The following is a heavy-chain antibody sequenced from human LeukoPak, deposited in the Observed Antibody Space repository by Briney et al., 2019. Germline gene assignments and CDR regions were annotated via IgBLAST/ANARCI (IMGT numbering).Heavy chain of an antibody. Sequence: PGGSLRLSCAASGFPFSAFYMSWVRQAPGKGLEWLSYISSGSRYTLYADSVGGRFTVSRDNAKNSLYLQMNSLRAEDTALYYCARDYDSSGYSDAFDIWGQGTMVTVSS. CDR3: ARDYDSSGYSDAFDI. J-gene: IGHJ3*02. D-gene: IGHD3-22*01. CDR2: ISSGSRYT. CDR1: GFPFSAFY. V-gene: IGHV3-11*05.